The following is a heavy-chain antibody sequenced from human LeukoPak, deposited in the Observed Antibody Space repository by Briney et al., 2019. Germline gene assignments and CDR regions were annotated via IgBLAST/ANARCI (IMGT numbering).Heavy chain of an antibody. CDR2: ISSSGSTI. CDR1: GFTFSDYY. Sequence: GGSLRLSCAASGFTFSDYYMSWIRRAPGKGLEWVSYISSSGSTIYYADSVKGRFTISRDNAKNSLYLQMNSLRAEDTAVYYCANTEYDYVWGSQTLDYWGQGTLVTVSS. V-gene: IGHV3-11*04. J-gene: IGHJ4*02. CDR3: ANTEYDYVWGSQTLDY. D-gene: IGHD3-16*01.